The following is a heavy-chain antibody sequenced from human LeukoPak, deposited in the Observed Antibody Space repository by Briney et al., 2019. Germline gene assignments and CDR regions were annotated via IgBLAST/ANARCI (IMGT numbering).Heavy chain of an antibody. V-gene: IGHV3-9*03. CDR3: AKDGTRSGGNFDY. Sequence: GRSLRLSCAASGFTFDDYAMHWVRQAPGKGLEWVSGVSWNSGSIGYADSVKGRFTISRDNAKNSLYLQMNSQRAEDMALYYCAKDGTRSGGNFDYWGQGTLVTVSS. CDR1: GFTFDDYA. D-gene: IGHD2-15*01. CDR2: VSWNSGSI. J-gene: IGHJ4*02.